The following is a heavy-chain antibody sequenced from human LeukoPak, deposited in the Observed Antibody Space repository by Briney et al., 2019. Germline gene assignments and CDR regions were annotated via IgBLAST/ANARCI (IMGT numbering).Heavy chain of an antibody. Sequence: GGSLRLSCAASGFTCRSCGMSWVRQAPGKGLEWVSTVSGSGDTTLYADTVKGRFTISRDNSNNAVYLQMNSLRAEDTAVYYCAKLVRGSYPHFGYWGQGTLVTVSS. J-gene: IGHJ4*02. CDR1: GFTCRSCG. D-gene: IGHD5-12*01. CDR2: VSGSGDTT. V-gene: IGHV3-23*01. CDR3: AKLVRGSYPHFGY.